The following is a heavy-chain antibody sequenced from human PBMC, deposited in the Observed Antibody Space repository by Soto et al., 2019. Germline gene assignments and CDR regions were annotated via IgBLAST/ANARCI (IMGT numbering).Heavy chain of an antibody. CDR1: GLTFSGYN. CDR2: ITSSGSNT. CDR3: ARRGTISSAHHFDH. Sequence: QVQLVESGGGLVKPGGSLRLSCAASGLTFSGYNMSWIRQAPGKGLEWVSYITSSGSNTFDAESVKGRFTISRDNTMNLLYLQMNSLSAEDKAVYYCARRGTISSAHHFDHWGQGTLVTVSS. J-gene: IGHJ4*02. V-gene: IGHV3-11*01. D-gene: IGHD6-6*01.